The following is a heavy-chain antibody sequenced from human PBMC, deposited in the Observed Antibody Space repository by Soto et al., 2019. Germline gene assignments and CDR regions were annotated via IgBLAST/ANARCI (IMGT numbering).Heavy chain of an antibody. V-gene: IGHV3-30*04. D-gene: IGHD3-16*01. CDR2: ISYDGYFK. J-gene: IGHJ6*02. Sequence: QVHLVESGGGVVQPGRSLRLSCAASGFIFSTYAMHWVRQAPGKGLEWVAVISYDGYFKYYADSVKGRFTISRDNSKNRLYLQMNSLGAEDTAVYYCVRVQSKGADTSDRGYHYYGMDVWGQGTTVTVSS. CDR3: VRVQSKGADTSDRGYHYYGMDV. CDR1: GFIFSTYA.